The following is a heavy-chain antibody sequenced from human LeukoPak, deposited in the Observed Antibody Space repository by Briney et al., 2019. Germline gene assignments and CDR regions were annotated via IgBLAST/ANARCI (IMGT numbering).Heavy chain of an antibody. CDR1: GGSISSSSYY. Sequence: SETLSLTCTVSGGSISSSSYYWGWIRQPAGKGLEWIGSIYYSGSTYYNPSLKSRVTISVDTSKNQFSLKLSSVTAADTAVYYCARPGFNYYGSGSYSSWFDPWGQGTLVTVSS. V-gene: IGHV4-39*01. D-gene: IGHD3-10*01. CDR2: IYYSGST. J-gene: IGHJ5*02. CDR3: ARPGFNYYGSGSYSSWFDP.